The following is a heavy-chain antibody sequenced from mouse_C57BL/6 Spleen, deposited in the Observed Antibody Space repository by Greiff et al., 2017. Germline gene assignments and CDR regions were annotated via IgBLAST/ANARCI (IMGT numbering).Heavy chain of an antibody. J-gene: IGHJ2*01. CDR1: GYTFTSYG. Sequence: VQLQQSGAELARPGASVKLSCKASGYTFTSYGISWVKQRPGQGLEWIGEIYPRSGNTYYNEKFKGKATLTADKSSSTAYMELRSLTSEDSAVYFCARSYYYGSSQYYFDDWGQGTTLTVSS. CDR3: ARSYYYGSSQYYFDD. D-gene: IGHD1-1*01. CDR2: IYPRSGNT. V-gene: IGHV1-81*01.